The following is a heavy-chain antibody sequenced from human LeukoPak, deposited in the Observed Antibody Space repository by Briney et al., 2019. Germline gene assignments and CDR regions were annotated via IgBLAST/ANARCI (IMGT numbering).Heavy chain of an antibody. J-gene: IGHJ5*02. Sequence: PSQTLSLTCTVSGGSISSGGYYWSWIRQHPGKGLEWIGSTHYSGTTFYNSSLKGRITVSVDTSKNQFSLKLSSVTAADTAMYYCARLRPGPGRVDWFDPWGQGTLVTVSS. V-gene: IGHV4-31*03. CDR1: GGSISSGGYY. CDR3: ARLRPGPGRVDWFDP. D-gene: IGHD3-10*01. CDR2: THYSGTT.